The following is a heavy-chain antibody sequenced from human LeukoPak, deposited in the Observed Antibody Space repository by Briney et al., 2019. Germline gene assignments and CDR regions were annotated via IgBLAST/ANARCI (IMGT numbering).Heavy chain of an antibody. D-gene: IGHD3-9*01. Sequence: GGSLRHSCAVSGFAFSNYAMTWVRQAPGKGLEWVAGISTSGGDTYYADSVKGRFTISRDNSKNTVFLQMNSLRAEDTAVYFCAKDQRYWAVWGQGTTVTVSS. CDR3: AKDQRYWAV. J-gene: IGHJ6*02. CDR2: ISTSGGDT. CDR1: GFAFSNYA. V-gene: IGHV3-23*01.